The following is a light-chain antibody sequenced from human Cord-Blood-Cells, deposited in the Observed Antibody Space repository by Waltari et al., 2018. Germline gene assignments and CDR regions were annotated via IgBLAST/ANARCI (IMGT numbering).Light chain of an antibody. CDR1: QDISNY. CDR2: DAS. CDR3: HQYDNLNT. V-gene: IGKV1-33*01. Sequence: DIQMTQSPSSLSASVGDRVTITCQASQDISNYLNWYQQKPGKAPKPLIYDASNMETGVPSRFSGSGSGTDFTFTISSLQPEDIATYYCHQYDNLNTFGQGTRLEIK. J-gene: IGKJ5*01.